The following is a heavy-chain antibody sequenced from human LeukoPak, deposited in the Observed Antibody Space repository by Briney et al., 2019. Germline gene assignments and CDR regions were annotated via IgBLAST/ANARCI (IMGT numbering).Heavy chain of an antibody. V-gene: IGHV3-7*01. CDR2: INEDGSEK. CDR3: ARVPWTAAAD. Sequence: GGSLRLSCAASGFTFSSNWMNWARQAPGKGLEWVASINEDGSEKHYVGSVKGRFTISRDNAKNSVYLQMKSLRAEDTAVYYCARVPWTAAADWGQGTLVTVSS. D-gene: IGHD6-13*01. CDR1: GFTFSSNW. J-gene: IGHJ4*02.